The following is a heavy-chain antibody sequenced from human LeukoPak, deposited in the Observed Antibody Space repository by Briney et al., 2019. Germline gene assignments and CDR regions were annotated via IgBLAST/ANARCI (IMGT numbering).Heavy chain of an antibody. CDR1: GGSISSYY. J-gene: IGHJ4*02. CDR3: ARGNYGDYLADY. V-gene: IGHV4-59*01. CDR2: IYYSGST. D-gene: IGHD4-17*01. Sequence: SETLSLTCTVSGGSISSYYWSWIRQPPGKGLEWIGYIYYSGSTNYNPSLKSRVTISVDTSKNQFSLKLSSVTAADTAVYYCARGNYGDYLADYWGQGTLVTVSS.